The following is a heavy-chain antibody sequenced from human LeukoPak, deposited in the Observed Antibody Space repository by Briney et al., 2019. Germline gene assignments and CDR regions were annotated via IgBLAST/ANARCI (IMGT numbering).Heavy chain of an antibody. V-gene: IGHV3-48*01. D-gene: IGHD2-21*02. Sequence: GGSLRLSCAASGFNFSTYSMNWVRQAPGKGLEWVSYISRSGSTIYYADSVKGRFTISRDTAKNSLFLQMNSLRAEDTAVYYCARDSGDWNYGYYYMDVWGKGTTVTVSS. CDR1: GFNFSTYS. CDR2: ISRSGSTI. CDR3: ARDSGDWNYGYYYMDV. J-gene: IGHJ6*03.